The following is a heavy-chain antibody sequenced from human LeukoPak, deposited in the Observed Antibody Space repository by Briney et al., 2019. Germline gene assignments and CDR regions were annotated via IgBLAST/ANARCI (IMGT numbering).Heavy chain of an antibody. CDR1: GDSISSSTW. Sequence: SGTLSLTCAVSGDSISSSTWWNWVRQPPGKGLEWIGEIYSTGENNKNPSLKSRVTISLDKPKNQFSLRLTSVTAADTAVYYCAREGMSDAFDIWGQGTMVTVSS. J-gene: IGHJ3*02. CDR2: IYSTGEN. V-gene: IGHV4-4*02. CDR3: AREGMSDAFDI.